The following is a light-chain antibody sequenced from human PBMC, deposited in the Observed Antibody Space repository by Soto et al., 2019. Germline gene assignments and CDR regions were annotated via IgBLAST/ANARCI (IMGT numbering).Light chain of an antibody. Sequence: QSVLTQPPSASGTPGQRVTISCSGSSSNIGSETVNWYQQLPGTAPKHLIYSNNQRPSGVPDRFSGSKSGTSASLAISGLQSEDEADYYCAAWDDSLNGLVFGGGTKLTVL. V-gene: IGLV1-44*01. CDR3: AAWDDSLNGLV. CDR1: SSNIGSET. J-gene: IGLJ2*01. CDR2: SNN.